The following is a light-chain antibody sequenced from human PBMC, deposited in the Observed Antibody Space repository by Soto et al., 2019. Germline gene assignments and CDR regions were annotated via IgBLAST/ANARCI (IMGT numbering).Light chain of an antibody. V-gene: IGKV1-5*01. Sequence: DIQMTQSPSTLSASVGDRVTITCRASQSISSWLAWYQQKPGKAPKVLIFDASSLESGVPSRFSGSGYGTEFTLTISSLQPDDFATYYCQQYNSYSRTFGQGTKVDIK. CDR1: QSISSW. J-gene: IGKJ1*01. CDR3: QQYNSYSRT. CDR2: DAS.